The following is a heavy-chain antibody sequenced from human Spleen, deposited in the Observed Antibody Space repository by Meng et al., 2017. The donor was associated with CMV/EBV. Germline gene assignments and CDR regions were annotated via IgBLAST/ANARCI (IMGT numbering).Heavy chain of an antibody. V-gene: IGHV3-30*02. Sequence: GESLKISCAASGFTVNSNSMSWVRQAPGKGLEWVAFLRYDGSNKYYADSVKGRFTISRDNSKNTLYLQMNSLRAEDTAVYYCAKDGTYSSSCFDYWGQGTLVTISS. CDR3: AKDGTYSSSCFDY. CDR1: GFTVNSNS. J-gene: IGHJ4*02. D-gene: IGHD6-13*01. CDR2: LRYDGSNK.